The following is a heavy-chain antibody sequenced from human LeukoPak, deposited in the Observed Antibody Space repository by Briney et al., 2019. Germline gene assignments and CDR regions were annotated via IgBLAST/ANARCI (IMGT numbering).Heavy chain of an antibody. D-gene: IGHD2-21*02. Sequence: PSETLSLTCAVYGGSFSGYYWSWIRQPPGKGLEWIGEINHSGSTNYNPPLKSRVSISVDTSKNQFSLKLTSVTAADTAVYYCARGHSSVVTAIPYYFDYWGRGTLVIVSS. CDR3: ARGHSSVVTAIPYYFDY. CDR1: GGSFSGYY. V-gene: IGHV4-34*01. CDR2: INHSGST. J-gene: IGHJ4*02.